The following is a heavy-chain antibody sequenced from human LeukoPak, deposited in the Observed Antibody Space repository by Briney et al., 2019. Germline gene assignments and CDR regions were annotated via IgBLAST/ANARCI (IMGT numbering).Heavy chain of an antibody. CDR2: INHSGST. J-gene: IGHJ4*02. CDR3: ARRVPHPSGWYSY. CDR1: GGSFSGYY. V-gene: IGHV4-34*01. D-gene: IGHD6-19*01. Sequence: SETLSLTCAVYGGSFSGYYWSWIRQPPGKGLEWIGEINHSGSTNYNPSLKSRVTISVDTSKNQFSLKLSSVTAADTAVYYCARRVPHPSGWYSYWGQGTLVTVSS.